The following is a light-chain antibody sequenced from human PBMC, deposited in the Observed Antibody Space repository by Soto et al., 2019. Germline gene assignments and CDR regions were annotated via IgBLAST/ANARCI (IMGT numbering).Light chain of an antibody. CDR1: QSVSSTY. Sequence: EIVLTQSPGTLSLSPGERATISCRASQSVSSTYLAWYQQQPGQAPRLLIYGASNRATGIPDRFSGSGSGTDFTLTISRLEPEDFAVYYCQQYGSSSWTFGQGTKVEIK. CDR2: GAS. CDR3: QQYGSSSWT. J-gene: IGKJ1*01. V-gene: IGKV3-20*01.